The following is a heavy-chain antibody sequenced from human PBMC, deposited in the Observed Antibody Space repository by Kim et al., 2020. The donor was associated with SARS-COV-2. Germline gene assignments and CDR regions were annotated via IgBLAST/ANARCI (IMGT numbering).Heavy chain of an antibody. Sequence: GGSLRLSCAASGFTFSSYSMNWVRQAPGKGLEWVSSIISSSSYIYYADSVKGRFTISRDNAKNSLYLQMNSLRAEDTAVYYCARDLSYYDSSGYYFDYWGQGTLVTVSS. D-gene: IGHD3-22*01. CDR1: GFTFSSYS. V-gene: IGHV3-21*01. CDR3: ARDLSYYDSSGYYFDY. CDR2: IISSSSYI. J-gene: IGHJ4*02.